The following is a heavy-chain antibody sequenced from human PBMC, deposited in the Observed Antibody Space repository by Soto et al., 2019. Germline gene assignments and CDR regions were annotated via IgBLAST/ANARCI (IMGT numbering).Heavy chain of an antibody. V-gene: IGHV4-4*02. D-gene: IGHD3-10*01. CDR2: IYHSGTT. J-gene: IGHJ3*02. CDR1: GFTFITYAM. CDR3: AKAVPLVSGSFYPYAGFDI. Sequence: VQLLDSGGGLVQPGGSLRLSCAASGFTFITYAMSWVRQAPGKGLEWIGEIYHSGTTNYNPSLKRRVTTSVDKSKNHFSLKLTSVNAADTAVYYCAKAVPLVSGSFYPYAGFDIWGRGTMVTVSS.